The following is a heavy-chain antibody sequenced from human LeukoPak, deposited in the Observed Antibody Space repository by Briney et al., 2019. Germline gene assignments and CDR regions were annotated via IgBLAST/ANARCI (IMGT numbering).Heavy chain of an antibody. D-gene: IGHD5-12*01. Sequence: GGSLRLSCAASGFSLTNFAMSWFRQAPGKGLEWVSLIIGSSGDTFYADSVKGRFTISRDNSKNRLYLQMNSLRAEDTALYYCAKGAYDYIEMGYFDYWGQGTLVTVSS. CDR3: AKGAYDYIEMGYFDY. CDR1: GFSLTNFA. CDR2: IIGSSGDT. V-gene: IGHV3-23*01. J-gene: IGHJ4*02.